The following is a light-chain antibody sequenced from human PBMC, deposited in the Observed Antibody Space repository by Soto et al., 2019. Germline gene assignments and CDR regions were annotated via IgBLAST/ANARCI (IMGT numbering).Light chain of an antibody. CDR1: QSVRTNY. CDR2: GAS. J-gene: IGKJ4*01. V-gene: IGKV3-20*01. Sequence: EIVLTQSPGTLSSSPGERATLSCRASQSVRTNYLAWYQQKPGQAPRLLIYGASNRATGIPDRFSGTGSGTDFTLTLSRLAPEDFPVYYCQQRGTFGGGTKVEIK. CDR3: QQRGT.